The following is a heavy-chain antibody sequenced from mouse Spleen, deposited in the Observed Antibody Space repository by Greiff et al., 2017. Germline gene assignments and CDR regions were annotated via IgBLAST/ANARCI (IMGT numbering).Heavy chain of an antibody. J-gene: IGHJ2*01. CDR1: GYAFSSSW. CDR3: ARRNGNYGFDY. CDR2: IYPGDGDT. V-gene: IGHV1-82*01. D-gene: IGHD2-1*01. Sequence: VKLQESGPELVKPGASVKISCKASGYAFSSSWMNWVKQRPGKGLEWIGRIYPGDGDTNYNGKFKGKATLTADKSSSTAYMQLSSLTSEDSAVYFCARRNGNYGFDYWGQGTTLTVSS.